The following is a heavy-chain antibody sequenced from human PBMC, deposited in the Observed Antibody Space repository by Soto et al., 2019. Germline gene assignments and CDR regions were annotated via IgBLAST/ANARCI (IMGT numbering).Heavy chain of an antibody. CDR2: ISSSGNII. J-gene: IGHJ4*02. CDR3: ARDRGYYDSSGYFDY. Sequence: GGSLRLSCAASGFIFSDYYMSWIRQAPGKGLEWISYISSSGNIIYYADSVKGRFTISWDNAKNSLYLQMNSLRAEDTAVYYCARDRGYYDSSGYFDYWGQGTLVTVSS. V-gene: IGHV3-11*01. D-gene: IGHD3-22*01. CDR1: GFIFSDYY.